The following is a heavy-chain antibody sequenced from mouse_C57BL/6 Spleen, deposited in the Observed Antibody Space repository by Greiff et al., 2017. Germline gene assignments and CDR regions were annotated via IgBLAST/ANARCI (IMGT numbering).Heavy chain of an antibody. J-gene: IGHJ3*01. Sequence: VQLQQPGAELVRPGSSVKLSCKASGYTFTSYWMDWVKQRPGQGLEWIGNIYPSDSETHYNQKFKDKATLTVDKSSSTAYMQLSSLTSEDSAVYYCARRGGEYDYDWFAYWGQGTLVTVSA. CDR2: IYPSDSET. CDR1: GYTFTSYW. CDR3: ARRGGEYDYDWFAY. D-gene: IGHD2-4*01. V-gene: IGHV1-61*01.